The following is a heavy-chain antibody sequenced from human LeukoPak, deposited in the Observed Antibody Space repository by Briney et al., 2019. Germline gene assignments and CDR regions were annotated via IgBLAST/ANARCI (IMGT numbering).Heavy chain of an antibody. Sequence: GESLKISCEGSGYRFTSYWIGWVRQMPGKGLEWMGIMYPGDSDTRYSPSFQGQVTISADKSISTAYLQWSSLKASDTAMYYCARRGRTMYKNNADYWGQGTLVTVSS. CDR1: GYRFTSYW. D-gene: IGHD3-10*02. J-gene: IGHJ4*02. CDR2: MYPGDSDT. CDR3: ARRGRTMYKNNADY. V-gene: IGHV5-51*01.